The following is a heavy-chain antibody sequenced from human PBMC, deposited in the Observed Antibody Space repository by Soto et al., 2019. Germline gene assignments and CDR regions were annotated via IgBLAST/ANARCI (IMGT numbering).Heavy chain of an antibody. D-gene: IGHD6-13*01. J-gene: IGHJ4*02. Sequence: PGGPLRLSCAAFELNIRNHARSRIRKNTGKGVEWVSEISGSGGSTYYADSVKGRFTISRDNSKNTLYLQMNSLRAEDTAVYYCAKDRIAAAGTSDWGQGTLVTVSS. CDR2: ISGSGGST. CDR3: AKDRIAAAGTSD. CDR1: ELNIRNHA. V-gene: IGHV3-23*01.